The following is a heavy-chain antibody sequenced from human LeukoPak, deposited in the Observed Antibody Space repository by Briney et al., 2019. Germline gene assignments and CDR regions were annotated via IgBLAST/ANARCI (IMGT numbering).Heavy chain of an antibody. V-gene: IGHV4-34*01. CDR3: AIRAGYSSGHD. D-gene: IGHD6-19*01. Sequence: SETLSLTCAVYGGSFSVYYWSWIRQPPGKGLEWIGEINHSGSTNYNPSLKSRVTISVDTSKNQFSLKLSSVTAADTAVYYCAIRAGYSSGHDWGQGTLVTVSS. J-gene: IGHJ4*02. CDR1: GGSFSVYY. CDR2: INHSGST.